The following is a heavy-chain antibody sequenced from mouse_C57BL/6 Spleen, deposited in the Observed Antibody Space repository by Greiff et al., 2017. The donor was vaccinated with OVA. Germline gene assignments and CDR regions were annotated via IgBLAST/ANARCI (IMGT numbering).Heavy chain of an antibody. V-gene: IGHV1-81*01. Sequence: QVQLQQSGAELARPGASVKLSCKASGYTFTSYGISWVKQRTGQGLEWIGEIYPRSGNTYYNEKFKGKATLTADKSSSTAYMELRSLTSEDSAVYFCGDLNPGYFDVWGTGTTVTVSS. CDR1: GYTFTSYG. J-gene: IGHJ1*03. CDR2: IYPRSGNT. D-gene: IGHD1-3*01. CDR3: GDLNPGYFDV.